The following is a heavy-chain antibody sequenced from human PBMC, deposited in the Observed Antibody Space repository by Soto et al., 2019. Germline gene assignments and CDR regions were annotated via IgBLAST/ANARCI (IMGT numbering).Heavy chain of an antibody. V-gene: IGHV2-70*13. CDR3: ARIKAVRGVTQFESNYYGMDV. D-gene: IGHD3-10*01. CDR1: GFSLSTSGMC. J-gene: IGHJ6*02. CDR2: IDWDDDK. Sequence: SGPTLVNPTQTLTLTCTCSGFSLSTSGMCVSWIRQPPGKALEWLALIDWDDDKYYSTSLKTRLTISKDTSKNQVVLTMTNMDPADTATYYCARIKAVRGVTQFESNYYGMDVWGQGTTVTVSS.